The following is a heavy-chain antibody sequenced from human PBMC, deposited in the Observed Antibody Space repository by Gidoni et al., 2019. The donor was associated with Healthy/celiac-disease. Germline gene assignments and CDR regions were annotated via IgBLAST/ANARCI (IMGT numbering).Heavy chain of an antibody. D-gene: IGHD7-27*01. V-gene: IGHV3-21*01. CDR1: GFTFSSYS. CDR3: ARDSKKTGGKHWYFDL. Sequence: EVQLVESGGGLVKPGGSLRLSCAASGFTFSSYSMNWVRQAPGKGLEWVSSISSSSSYIYYADSVKGRFTISRDNAKNSLYLQMNSLRAEDTAVYYCARDSKKTGGKHWYFDLWGRGTLVTVSS. J-gene: IGHJ2*01. CDR2: ISSSSSYI.